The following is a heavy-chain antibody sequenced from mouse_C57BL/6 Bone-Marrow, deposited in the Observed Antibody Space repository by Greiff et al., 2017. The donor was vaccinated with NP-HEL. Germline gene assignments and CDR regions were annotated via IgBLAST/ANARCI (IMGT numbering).Heavy chain of an antibody. Sequence: EVQLQQSGPELVKPGASVKLSCKASGYTFTDYYMNWVKQSHGKSLEWIGDINPNNGGTSYNQKFKGKATLTVDKSSSTAYMELRSLTSEDSAVYYCARGYYGSSYSWGQGTTLTVSS. V-gene: IGHV1-26*01. J-gene: IGHJ2*01. D-gene: IGHD1-1*01. CDR3: ARGYYGSSYS. CDR1: GYTFTDYY. CDR2: INPNNGGT.